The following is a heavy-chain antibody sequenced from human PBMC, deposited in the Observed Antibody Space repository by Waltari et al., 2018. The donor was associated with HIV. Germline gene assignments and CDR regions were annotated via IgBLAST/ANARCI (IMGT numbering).Heavy chain of an antibody. J-gene: IGHJ4*02. V-gene: IGHV3-30*18. Sequence: QVQLVESGGGIVRPGRSLRLSCVAPGFQFSSYAMHWVRQVPGKGPDWVAVIVDDGSETYYADSVRGRFTISRDNAKNTLSLHMDRLTLDDTALYYCAKATGRRSGPYDSWGQGTLVTVSS. CDR2: IVDDGSET. D-gene: IGHD3-10*01. CDR3: AKATGRRSGPYDS. CDR1: GFQFSSYA.